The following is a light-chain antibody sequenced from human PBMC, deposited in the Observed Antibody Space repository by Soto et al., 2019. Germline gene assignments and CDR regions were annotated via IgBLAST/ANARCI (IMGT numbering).Light chain of an antibody. CDR2: EVS. CDR1: SSDVGSYNL. V-gene: IGLV2-23*02. CDR3: CSYAGSSTYYV. Sequence: QSALTQPASVSGSPGHSSTISCTGTSSDVGSYNLVSWYQQHPGKAPKLMIYEVSKRPSGVSNRFSGSKSGNTASLTISGLQAEDEADYYCCSYAGSSTYYVFGTGTKVTVL. J-gene: IGLJ1*01.